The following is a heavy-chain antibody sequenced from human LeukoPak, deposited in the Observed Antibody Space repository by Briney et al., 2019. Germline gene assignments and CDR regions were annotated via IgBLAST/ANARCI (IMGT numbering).Heavy chain of an antibody. CDR3: ARQVVAVAGTGYFDY. CDR1: GGSIRSSSYY. D-gene: IGHD6-19*01. CDR2: IYYSGST. Sequence: SETLSLTCTVSGGSIRSSSYYWGWIRQPPGKGLEWIGSIYYSGSTYYNASLKSRGAISVDTSKNQFSLKLNSVTAADTAVYFCARQVVAVAGTGYFDYWGQGTLVTVSS. V-gene: IGHV4-39*01. J-gene: IGHJ4*02.